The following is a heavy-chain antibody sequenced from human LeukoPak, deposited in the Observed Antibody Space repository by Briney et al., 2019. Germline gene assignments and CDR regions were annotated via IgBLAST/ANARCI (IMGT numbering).Heavy chain of an antibody. Sequence: GGSLRLSCAASGFTFSNYAMSWVRQAPGKGLEWVSAIEVGGDRAYHADSVKGRFTISRDNSKNTLFLQMSSLRAHDTAVYHCVRDSASCTGGSCYGDYWGQGALVTVSS. J-gene: IGHJ4*02. D-gene: IGHD2-15*01. CDR3: VRDSASCTGGSCYGDY. CDR1: GFTFSNYA. CDR2: IEVGGDRA. V-gene: IGHV3-23*01.